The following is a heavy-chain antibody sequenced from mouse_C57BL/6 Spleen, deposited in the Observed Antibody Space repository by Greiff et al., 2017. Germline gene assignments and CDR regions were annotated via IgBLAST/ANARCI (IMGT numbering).Heavy chain of an antibody. CDR3: ARGHYYGSSYVGFAY. J-gene: IGHJ3*01. CDR2: INPNNGGT. CDR1: GYTFTDYY. V-gene: IGHV1-26*01. Sequence: EVQLQQSGPELVKPGASVKISCKASGYTFTDYYMNWVKQSHGKSLEWLGDINPNNGGTSYNQKFKGKATLTVDKSSSTAYMELRSLTSEDSAVYYCARGHYYGSSYVGFAYWGQGTLVTVSA. D-gene: IGHD1-1*01.